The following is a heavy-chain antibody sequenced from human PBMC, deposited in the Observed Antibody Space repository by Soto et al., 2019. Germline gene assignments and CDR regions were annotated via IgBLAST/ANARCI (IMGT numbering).Heavy chain of an antibody. D-gene: IGHD1-26*01. CDR2: MSNDGSRD. CDR1: GFTFSTYA. CDR3: AREGRDGGHSYIGEHGMDV. V-gene: IGHV3-30-3*01. J-gene: IGHJ6*02. Sequence: QAQLVEPGGRVVQPGRSLRLSCAASGFTFSTYALHWVRQAPGKGLAWVAVMSNDGSRDYYAASVKGRFTISRDNSRNPLYLQMNSLRPEETAVYYCAREGRDGGHSYIGEHGMDVWGQGTTVSVSS.